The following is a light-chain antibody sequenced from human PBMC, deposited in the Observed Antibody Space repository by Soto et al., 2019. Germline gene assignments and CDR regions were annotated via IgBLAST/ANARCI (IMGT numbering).Light chain of an antibody. V-gene: IGKV3-11*01. CDR1: QSVSSY. CDR3: QQRSNWPPWT. CDR2: DAS. Sequence: EILLTQSPATLSLPPGERATRSCRASQSVSSYLAWYQQKPGQAPRRLIYDASNRATGIPARFSGSGSGTDFTLTISSLEPEDFAVYYCQQRSNWPPWTFGQGNKVDIK. J-gene: IGKJ1*01.